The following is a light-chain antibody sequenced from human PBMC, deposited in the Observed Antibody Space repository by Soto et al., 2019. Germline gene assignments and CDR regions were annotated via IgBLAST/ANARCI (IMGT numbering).Light chain of an antibody. CDR1: KSLNSH. CDR3: QQRNDWWT. V-gene: IGKV3-11*01. Sequence: PGERATLSCTACKSLNSHLAWYQQKPGQPPRLLIYDASTRATGIPARFSGRGSGTDFTLTISSLEPEDSAVYYCQQRNDWWTFGPGTKVEIK. CDR2: DAS. J-gene: IGKJ1*01.